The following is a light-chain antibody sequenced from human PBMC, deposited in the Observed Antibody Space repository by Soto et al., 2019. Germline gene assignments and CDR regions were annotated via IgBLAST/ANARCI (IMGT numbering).Light chain of an antibody. CDR1: ESVTSSY. Sequence: EIVLTQSPGTLSLSPGERATLSCWASESVTSSYIAWYQQKPGQAPRLLIYAASSRATGIPDRFSGSGSGTDFTLIISRLEPEDFAVYYCHQYGHAPQTFGQGTKVDIK. V-gene: IGKV3-20*01. CDR3: HQYGHAPQT. CDR2: AAS. J-gene: IGKJ1*01.